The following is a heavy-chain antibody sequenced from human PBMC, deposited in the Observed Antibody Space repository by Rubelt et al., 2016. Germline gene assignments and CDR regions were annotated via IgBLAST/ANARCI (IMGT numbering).Heavy chain of an antibody. CDR3: ARARSASHADGFDI. V-gene: IGHV3-21*01. J-gene: IGHJ3*02. CDR2: VTVGSFSI. Sequence: EAQLVESGGGLVKPGGSLRLSCAASGFTFSNYNMNWVRQAPGKGLEWVSSVTVGSFSIYYADSVKGRFTISRENATNALYLQMNSLSVEDTAVYFCARARSASHADGFDIWGQGTMVTVSS. CDR1: GFTFSNYN.